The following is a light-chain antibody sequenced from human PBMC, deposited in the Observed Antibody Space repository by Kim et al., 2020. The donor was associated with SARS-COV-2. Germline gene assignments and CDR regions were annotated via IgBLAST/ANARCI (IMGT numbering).Light chain of an antibody. V-gene: IGLV3-1*01. CDR3: QAWDSSTAV. CDR1: KLGDKY. Sequence: SYELTQPPSVSVSPGQTASITCSGDKLGDKYACWYQQKPGQSLVLVIYQDSKRPSGIPERFSGSISGNTATLTISGTQAMDEADYYCQAWDSSTAVFGGGTKLTVL. CDR2: QDS. J-gene: IGLJ3*02.